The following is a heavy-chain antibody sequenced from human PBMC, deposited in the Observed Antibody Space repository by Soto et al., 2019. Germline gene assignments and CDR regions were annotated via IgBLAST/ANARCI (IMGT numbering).Heavy chain of an antibody. J-gene: IGHJ4*02. V-gene: IGHV3-30-3*01. Sequence: QVQLVESGGGVVQPGRSLRLSCAASGFTFSSYAMHWVRQAPGKGLEWVAVISHDGSNKYYADSVKGRFTISRDNSKNTLYLQMNSLRAEDTAVYYCARDGGLLWFGELSYYFDYWGQGTLVTVSS. CDR1: GFTFSSYA. CDR2: ISHDGSNK. CDR3: ARDGGLLWFGELSYYFDY. D-gene: IGHD3-10*01.